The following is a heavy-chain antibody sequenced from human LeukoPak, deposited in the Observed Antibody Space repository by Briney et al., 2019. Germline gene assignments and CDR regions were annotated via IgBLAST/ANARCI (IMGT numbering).Heavy chain of an antibody. D-gene: IGHD5-24*01. CDR1: GFTFSGNW. Sequence: GGSLTLSCEASGFTFSGNWMSWVRQAPGKGLEWVASINPDGSQKLYVDSVKGRFTISRDNTKGSLYLQMNSLGAEDTAMYHCAKLLGTATTYDSWGQGTRVTVSS. J-gene: IGHJ4*02. CDR3: AKLLGTATTYDS. CDR2: INPDGSQK. V-gene: IGHV3-7*01.